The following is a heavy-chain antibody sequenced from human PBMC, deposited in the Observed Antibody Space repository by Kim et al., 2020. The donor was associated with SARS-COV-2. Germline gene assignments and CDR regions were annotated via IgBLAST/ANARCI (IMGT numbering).Heavy chain of an antibody. D-gene: IGHD6-19*01. V-gene: IGHV3-23*01. CDR3: AKAGGGWYTSGWYYFD. CDR2: LSGSGRNT. CDR1: GFTFNNYA. Sequence: GGSLRLSCAASGFTFNNYAMSWVRQPPGKGPEWVSSLSGSGRNTYYADSVRGRFTISRDNSKNTLYLQMNRLRVDDTAIYYCAKAGGGWYTSGWYYFD. J-gene: IGHJ4*01.